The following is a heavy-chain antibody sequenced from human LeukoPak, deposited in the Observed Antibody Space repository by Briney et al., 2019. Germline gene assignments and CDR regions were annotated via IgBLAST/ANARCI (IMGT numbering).Heavy chain of an antibody. CDR3: AREDGDYRLDY. CDR2: IYYSGST. V-gene: IGHV4-59*12. CDR1: GGSISSYY. J-gene: IGHJ4*02. Sequence: SETLSLTCTVSGGSISSYYWSWIRQPPGKGLEWIGYIYYSGSTNYNPSLKSRVTISVDTSKNQFSLKLSSVTAADTAVYYCAREDGDYRLDYWGQGTLVTVSS. D-gene: IGHD4-17*01.